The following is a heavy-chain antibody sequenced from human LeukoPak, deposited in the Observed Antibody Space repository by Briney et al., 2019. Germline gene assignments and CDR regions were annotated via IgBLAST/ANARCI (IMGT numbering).Heavy chain of an antibody. D-gene: IGHD4-11*01. J-gene: IGHJ4*02. Sequence: GGSLRLSCAASGFTFSSFQMTWVRQAPGKGLEWVSYIGGGDSQIYYADSVKGRFTISRDNAKSSLYLQMSSLRAEDTAIYYCARWGHSDYSSFPTKFDYWAREPWSPSPQ. V-gene: IGHV3-48*03. CDR1: GFTFSSFQ. CDR3: ARWGHSDYSSFPTKFDY. CDR2: IGGGDSQI.